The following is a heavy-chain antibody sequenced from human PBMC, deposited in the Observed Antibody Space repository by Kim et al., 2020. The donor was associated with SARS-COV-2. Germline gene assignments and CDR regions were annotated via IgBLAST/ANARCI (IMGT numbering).Heavy chain of an antibody. CDR3: AKACSMVRGVIKGACDI. V-gene: IGHV3-23*01. D-gene: IGHD3-10*01. Sequence: VKGRFTISRDNSKNTLYLQMSSLRAEDTAVYYCAKACSMVRGVIKGACDIWGQGTMVTVSS. J-gene: IGHJ3*02.